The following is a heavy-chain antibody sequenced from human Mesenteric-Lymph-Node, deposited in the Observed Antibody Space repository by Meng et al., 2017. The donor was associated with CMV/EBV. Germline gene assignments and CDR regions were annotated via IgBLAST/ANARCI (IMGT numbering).Heavy chain of an antibody. D-gene: IGHD2-2*01. CDR1: GGSISSYY. J-gene: IGHJ5*02. Sequence: SETLSLTCTVSGGSISSYYWGWIRQPPGKGLEWIGSIYYSGSTYYNPSLKSRVTISVDTSKNQFSLKLSSVTAADTAVYYCAGYCSSTSCYFFNWFDPWGQGTLVTVSS. CDR3: AGYCSSTSCYFFNWFDP. CDR2: IYYSGST. V-gene: IGHV4-39*01.